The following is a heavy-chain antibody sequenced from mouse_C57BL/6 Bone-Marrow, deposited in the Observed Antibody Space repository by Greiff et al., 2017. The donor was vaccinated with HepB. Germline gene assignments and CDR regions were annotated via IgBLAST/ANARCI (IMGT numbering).Heavy chain of an antibody. D-gene: IGHD1-1*01. CDR2: IDPENGDT. V-gene: IGHV14-4*01. Sequence: EVQLQQSGAELVRPGASVKLSCTASGFNIKDDYMHWVKQRPEQGLEWIGWIDPENGDTEYASKFQGKATITADTYSNTAYLQLSSLTSEDTAVYYCTTLIYYGSYWYFDVWGTGTTVTVSS. CDR3: TTLIYYGSYWYFDV. CDR1: GFNIKDDY. J-gene: IGHJ1*03.